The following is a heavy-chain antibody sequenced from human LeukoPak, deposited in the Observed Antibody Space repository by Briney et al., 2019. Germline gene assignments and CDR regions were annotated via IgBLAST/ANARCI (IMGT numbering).Heavy chain of an antibody. CDR2: IYYSGST. V-gene: IGHV4-59*08. Sequence: PSETLSLTCTVSGGSISSYYWSWIRQPPGKGLEWIGYIYYSGSTNYNPSLKSRVTISVDTSKNQSSLKLSSVIDADTAVYYCARRTPGHFDFDIWGQGTMVTVSS. J-gene: IGHJ3*02. D-gene: IGHD3-9*01. CDR3: ARRTPGHFDFDI. CDR1: GGSISSYY.